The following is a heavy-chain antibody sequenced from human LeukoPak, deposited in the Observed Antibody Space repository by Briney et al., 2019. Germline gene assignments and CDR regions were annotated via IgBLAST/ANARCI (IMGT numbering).Heavy chain of an antibody. J-gene: IGHJ3*01. CDR3: ANNPRVTMIV. CDR1: GFTFSSYA. D-gene: IGHD3-22*01. V-gene: IGHV3-23*01. Sequence: GGSLRLSCAASGFTFSSYAMSWVRQAPGEGLEWVSAISGSGGSTYYADSVKGRFTISRDNSKNTLYLQMNSLRAEDTAVYYCANNPRVTMIVWGQGTMVTVSS. CDR2: ISGSGGST.